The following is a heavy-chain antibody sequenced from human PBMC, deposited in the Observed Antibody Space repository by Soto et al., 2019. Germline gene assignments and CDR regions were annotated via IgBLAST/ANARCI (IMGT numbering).Heavy chain of an antibody. D-gene: IGHD3-10*01. CDR1: GFTFSSYW. CDR3: ARVYGSVLSYYYYGMDV. V-gene: IGHV3-74*01. Sequence: GGSLRLSCAASGFTFSSYWMHWVRQAPGKGLVWVSRINSDGSSTSYADSVKGRFTISRDNAKNTLYLQMNSLRAEDTAVYYSARVYGSVLSYYYYGMDVWGQGTTVTVSS. CDR2: INSDGSST. J-gene: IGHJ6*02.